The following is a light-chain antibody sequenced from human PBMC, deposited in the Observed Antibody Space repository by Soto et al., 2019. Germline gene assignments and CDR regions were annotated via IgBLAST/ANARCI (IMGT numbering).Light chain of an antibody. CDR3: QEHNSYSRT. V-gene: IGKV1-5*03. CDR1: QDIVRW. Sequence: ETQMTQSPSTLSASVGGRVIITCRASQDIVRWLAWYQQKPGKAPKLLIYKASTLESGVPLRFSGSGSGTEFTLTISSLQPDDFATYYCQEHNSYSRTFGQGTRVEAK. J-gene: IGKJ1*01. CDR2: KAS.